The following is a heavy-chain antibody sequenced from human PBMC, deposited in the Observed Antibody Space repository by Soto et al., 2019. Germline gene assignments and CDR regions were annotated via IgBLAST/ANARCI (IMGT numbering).Heavy chain of an antibody. Sequence: PGGSLRLSCAASGFTFNTYGMHWVRQAPGKGLEWVALISYDGGIQYYADSVKGRFTISRDNSANTLYLQMNNLRVEDSSLYYCANTPTPYIGTYHSYYFGMDVWGQGTTVTVSS. CDR2: ISYDGGIQ. V-gene: IGHV3-30*18. CDR3: ANTPTPYIGTYHSYYFGMDV. J-gene: IGHJ6*02. CDR1: GFTFNTYG. D-gene: IGHD1-26*01.